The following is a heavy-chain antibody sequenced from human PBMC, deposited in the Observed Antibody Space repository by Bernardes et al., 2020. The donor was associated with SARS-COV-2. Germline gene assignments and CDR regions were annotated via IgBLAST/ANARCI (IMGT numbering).Heavy chain of an antibody. CDR2: ISSGSTTT. D-gene: IGHD1-7*01. CDR3: TPGTMGSVDGMDV. V-gene: IGHV3-48*02. CDR1: GFSFSDHS. J-gene: IGHJ6*02. Sequence: LRLSCSTSGFSFSDHSMNWVRQAPGKGLEWISYISSGSTTTYYAASVRGRFTISRDNAKNSLFLQLNSLRDEDTALYYCTPGTMGSVDGMDVWGQGTTVTVSS.